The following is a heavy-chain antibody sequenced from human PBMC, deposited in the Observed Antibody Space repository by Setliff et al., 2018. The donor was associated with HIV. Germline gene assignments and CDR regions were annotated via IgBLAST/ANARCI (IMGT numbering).Heavy chain of an antibody. CDR3: ATGLIMAPDY. D-gene: IGHD2-8*01. CDR1: GASFTTHY. Sequence: SETLSLTCTVYGASFTTHYWTWIRQPPGKGLEWIGEINHSGSTNYNPSLRSRVTISIGTSKNQFSLKLSSVTAADTAVYYCATGLIMAPDYWGQGSLVTVSS. CDR2: INHSGST. V-gene: IGHV4-34*01. J-gene: IGHJ4*02.